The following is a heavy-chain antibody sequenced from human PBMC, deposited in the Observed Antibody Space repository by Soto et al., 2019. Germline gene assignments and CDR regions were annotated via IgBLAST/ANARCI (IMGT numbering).Heavy chain of an antibody. CDR3: ARVVGTVVVHFDY. V-gene: IGHV1-2*02. CDR1: GYTFTGYY. D-gene: IGHD2-21*02. Sequence: ASVKVSCKASGYTFTGYYMHWVRQAPGQGLEWMGWINPNSGGTNYAQKFQGRVTMTRDTSISTAYMELSRLRSDDTAVYYCARVVGTVVVHFDYWGQGALVIVSS. J-gene: IGHJ4*02. CDR2: INPNSGGT.